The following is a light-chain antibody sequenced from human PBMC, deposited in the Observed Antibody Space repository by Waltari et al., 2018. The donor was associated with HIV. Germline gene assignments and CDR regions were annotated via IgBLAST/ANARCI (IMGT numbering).Light chain of an antibody. J-gene: IGLJ3*02. CDR2: ANS. Sequence: QSLLTQPPSVSATPGQRITISCTGNKSNIGAGHDVHWYRQLPGTAPRLLIFANSNLPSGVPDRISGSKSTASASLAITGLQAEDEDYYYCQSSDIRLHGLWVFGGGTKVTVL. V-gene: IGLV1-40*01. CDR3: QSSDIRLHGLWV. CDR1: KSNIGAGHD.